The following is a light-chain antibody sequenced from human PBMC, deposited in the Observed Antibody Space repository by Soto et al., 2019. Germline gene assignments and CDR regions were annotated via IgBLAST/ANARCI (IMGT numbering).Light chain of an antibody. CDR3: HQYCSSSYT. CDR2: GAS. CDR1: QSIPSSS. Sequence: EIVLTQSPCTLSLSPGERVILSCRASQSIPSSSLACYQQKPGQAPRLLIYGASSRDSGIPDRFSASGSGTDFTLTISRLETEDFAVYYCHQYCSSSYTFGKGTKLEIK. V-gene: IGKV3-20*01. J-gene: IGKJ2*01.